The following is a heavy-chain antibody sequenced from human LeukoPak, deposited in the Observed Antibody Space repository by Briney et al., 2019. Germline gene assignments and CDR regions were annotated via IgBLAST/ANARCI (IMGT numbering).Heavy chain of an antibody. D-gene: IGHD3-3*01. J-gene: IGHJ4*02. V-gene: IGHV3-21*01. CDR2: ISSSSSYI. Sequence: GGSLRLSCAASGFTFSSYSMNWVRQAPGKGLEWVSSISSSSSYIYYADSVKGRFTISRDNAENSLYLQVNSLRAEDTAVYYCARWNDFWSGYYFDYWGQGTLVTVSS. CDR1: GFTFSSYS. CDR3: ARWNDFWSGYYFDY.